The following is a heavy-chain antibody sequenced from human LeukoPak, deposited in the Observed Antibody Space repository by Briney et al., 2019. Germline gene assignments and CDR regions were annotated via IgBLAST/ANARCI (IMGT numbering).Heavy chain of an antibody. CDR2: ISYDGSNK. CDR3: AKDLNYYDSSGYSYYFDY. V-gene: IGHV3-30*18. D-gene: IGHD3-22*01. J-gene: IGHJ4*02. Sequence: GGSLRLSCVASGFTFSSYGMHWVRQAPGKGLEWVAVISYDGSNKYDADSVKGRFTISRDNSKNTLYLQMNSLRAEDTAVYYCAKDLNYYDSSGYSYYFDYWGQGTLVTVSS. CDR1: GFTFSSYG.